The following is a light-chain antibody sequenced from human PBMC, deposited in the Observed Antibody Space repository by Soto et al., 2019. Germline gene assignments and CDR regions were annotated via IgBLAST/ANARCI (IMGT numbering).Light chain of an antibody. V-gene: IGKV2-28*01. Sequence: IVMTQSPLSPPVTPGEPASISCRSSHSLLHSNGYNYLDWYLQKPGQSPQLLIYLGSNRASGVPDRISGSGSGTDYTLEISRVEAEDVGVYYCMQALQTPPTFGQGTKVDI. CDR2: LGS. CDR3: MQALQTPPT. CDR1: HSLLHSNGYNY. J-gene: IGKJ1*01.